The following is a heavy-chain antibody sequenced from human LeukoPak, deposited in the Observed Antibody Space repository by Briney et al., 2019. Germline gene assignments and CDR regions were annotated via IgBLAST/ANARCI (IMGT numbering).Heavy chain of an antibody. CDR2: IYYSGST. CDR1: GGSISSHY. V-gene: IGHV4-59*11. Sequence: SETLSLTCTVSGGSISSHYWSWIRQPPGKGLERIGYIYYSGSTNYNPSLKSRVTISVDTSKNQFSLKLSSVTAADTAVYYCARGAIAARSGDWFDPWGQGTLVTVSS. CDR3: ARGAIAARSGDWFDP. D-gene: IGHD6-6*01. J-gene: IGHJ5*02.